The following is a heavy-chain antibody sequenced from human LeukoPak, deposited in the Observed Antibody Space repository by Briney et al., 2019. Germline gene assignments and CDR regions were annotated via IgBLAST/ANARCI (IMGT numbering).Heavy chain of an antibody. J-gene: IGHJ4*02. CDR1: GGIFSDYA. D-gene: IGHD2-8*02. CDR3: ARDTGGYSHYFDY. V-gene: IGHV1-18*01. CDR2: INPNSGGT. Sequence: ASVKVSCKASGGIFSDYALNWVRQAPGQGLEWMGWINPNSGGTNYAQKLQGRVTMTTDTSTSTAYMELRSLRSDDTAVYYCARDTGGYSHYFDYWGQGTLVTVSS.